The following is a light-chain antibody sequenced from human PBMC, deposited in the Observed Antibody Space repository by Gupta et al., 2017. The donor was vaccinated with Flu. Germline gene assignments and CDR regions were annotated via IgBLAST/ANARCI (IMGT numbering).Light chain of an antibody. CDR1: QHVSYM. Sequence: PSSVSASVGDRVIITSRESQHVSYMLAWYQQKPGNAPRLLIYAAYTAQSGAPSRFSGSGSGTDFTLTISSLHPEDFVNYYCQQTNSFPFTFGRGTKVDVK. CDR3: QQTNSFPFT. J-gene: IGKJ4*01. V-gene: IGKV1D-12*01. CDR2: AAY.